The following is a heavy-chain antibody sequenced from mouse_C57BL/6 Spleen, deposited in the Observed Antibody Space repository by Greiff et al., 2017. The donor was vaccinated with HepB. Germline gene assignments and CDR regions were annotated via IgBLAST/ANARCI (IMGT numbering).Heavy chain of an antibody. CDR3: ARAYYDGSSYVGFDY. Sequence: QVQLQQSGAELVKPGASVKMSCKASGYTFTTYPIEWMKQNHGKSLEWIGNFHPYNDDTKYNEKFKGKATLTVEKASSTVYLELSRLTSDDSAVYYCARAYYDGSSYVGFDYWGQGTTLTVSS. CDR2: FHPYNDDT. J-gene: IGHJ2*01. D-gene: IGHD1-1*01. CDR1: GYTFTTYP. V-gene: IGHV1-47*01.